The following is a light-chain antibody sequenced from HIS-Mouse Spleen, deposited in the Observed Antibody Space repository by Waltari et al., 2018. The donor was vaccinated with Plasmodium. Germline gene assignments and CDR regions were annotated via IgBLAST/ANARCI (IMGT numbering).Light chain of an antibody. CDR3: QQYYSYLLT. CDR2: AAS. CDR1: QGISSY. Sequence: AIRMTQSPSSFSASTGDRVTITCRASQGISSYLAWYQQKPGKAPKLLIYAASTLQSGVPFRFSGSGSGTDVTLTISCLQSEDFATYYCQQYYSYLLTFGGGTKVEIK. J-gene: IGKJ4*01. V-gene: IGKV1-8*01.